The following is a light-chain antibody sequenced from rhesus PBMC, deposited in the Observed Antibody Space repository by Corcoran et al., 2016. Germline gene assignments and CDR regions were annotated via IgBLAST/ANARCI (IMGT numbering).Light chain of an antibody. Sequence: DIQMTQSPSSLSASVGDTVTITCRASQSISSWLDWYQQKPGKAPKLLFYKASSLQSGVPSRFSGSGYWTDFTLTISSLQPEDFATYYCRQYSSSPFTFGPGTKLDIK. CDR3: RQYSSSPFT. CDR1: QSISSW. V-gene: IGKV1-22*01. J-gene: IGKJ3*01. CDR2: KAS.